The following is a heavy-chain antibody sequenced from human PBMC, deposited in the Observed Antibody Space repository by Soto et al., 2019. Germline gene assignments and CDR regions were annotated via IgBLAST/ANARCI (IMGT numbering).Heavy chain of an antibody. CDR2: IYYSGST. CDR3: ARPRYCSSTSCLVSGWFDP. V-gene: IGHV4-39*01. J-gene: IGHJ5*02. D-gene: IGHD2-2*01. Sequence: QLQLQESGPGLVKPSETLSLTCTVSGGSISSSSYYWGWIRQPPGKGLEWIGSIYYSGSTYYNPSLKSRVTISVDTSKNQFSLKLSSVTAADTAVYYCARPRYCSSTSCLVSGWFDPWGQGTLVTVSS. CDR1: GGSISSSSYY.